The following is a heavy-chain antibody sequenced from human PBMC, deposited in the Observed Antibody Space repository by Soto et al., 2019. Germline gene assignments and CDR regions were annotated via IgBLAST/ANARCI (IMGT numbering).Heavy chain of an antibody. CDR1: LFTFSSYA. CDR3: AKARRYCSSTSCSRSDDYFDY. D-gene: IGHD2-2*01. CDR2: ISGSGGST. Sequence: GGALRLSWAASLFTFSSYAMGWVLHSPCKLLELVSAISGSGGSTYYADSVKGRFTISRDNSKNTLYLQMNSLRAEDTAVYYCAKARRYCSSTSCSRSDDYFDYWGQGTLVTVSS. J-gene: IGHJ4*02. V-gene: IGHV3-23*01.